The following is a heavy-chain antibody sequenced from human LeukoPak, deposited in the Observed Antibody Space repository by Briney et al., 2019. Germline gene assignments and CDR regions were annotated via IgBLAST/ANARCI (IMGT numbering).Heavy chain of an antibody. CDR2: ISSSSSYI. CDR3: ARNSPGGSYSY. D-gene: IGHD1-26*01. V-gene: IGHV3-21*01. CDR1: GLTFSSYA. J-gene: IGHJ4*02. Sequence: GGSLRLSCAASGLTFSSYAMNWVRQAPGKGLEWVSSISSSSSYIYYADSVKGRFTISGDNAKNSLYLQMNSLRAEDTAVYYCARNSPGGSYSYWGQGTLVTVSS.